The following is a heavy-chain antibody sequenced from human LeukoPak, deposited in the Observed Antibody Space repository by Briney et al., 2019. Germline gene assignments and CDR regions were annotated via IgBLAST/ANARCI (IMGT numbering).Heavy chain of an antibody. J-gene: IGHJ4*02. V-gene: IGHV4-34*01. CDR1: GGSCDDYY. D-gene: IGHD5-24*01. CDR3: ARGRDRSKAGDH. CDR2: IHPSGIF. Sequence: SETLSLTCAVYGGSCDDYYCSWIRQPPGKGLEWIGEIHPSGIFYYNSSLMSRVTISIDTSKSQFSLRLTSVTAAHTGFYYCARGRDRSKAGDHWGQGSLVTVSS.